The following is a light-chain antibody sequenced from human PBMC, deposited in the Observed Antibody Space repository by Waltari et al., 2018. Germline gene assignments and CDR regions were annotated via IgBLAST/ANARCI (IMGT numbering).Light chain of an antibody. J-gene: IGKJ4*01. CDR2: DVS. CDR3: QQRTSWPPGLS. CDR1: QSVSNN. Sequence: EIVLTQSPATLSLSPGERATLSCRASQSVSNNLAWYQQKLGQAPRLLIYDVSSRATGIPARISARGAGTDFTLTIISLEPEDSAVYYCQQRTSWPPGLSFGGGTKVEIK. V-gene: IGKV3-11*01.